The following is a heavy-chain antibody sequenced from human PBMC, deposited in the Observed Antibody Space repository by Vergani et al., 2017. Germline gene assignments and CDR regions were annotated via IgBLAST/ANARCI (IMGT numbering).Heavy chain of an antibody. CDR1: GYTFTGFY. Sequence: QVQLVQSGAEVKKPGASVKVSCKASGYTFTGFYMHWVRQAPGQGLEWMGRINPNSGGTSYAQKFQGRVTMTRDTSISTAYMELSRLRSDDTAVYYCARVISAAGLWFDYWGQGTLVTVSS. V-gene: IGHV1-2*06. CDR2: INPNSGGT. D-gene: IGHD6-19*01. CDR3: ARVISAAGLWFDY. J-gene: IGHJ4*02.